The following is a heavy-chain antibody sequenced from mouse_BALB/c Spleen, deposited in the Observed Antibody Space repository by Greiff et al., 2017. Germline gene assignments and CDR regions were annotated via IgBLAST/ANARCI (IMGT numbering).Heavy chain of an antibody. Sequence: EVQLQQSGPGLVKPSQSLSLTCTVTGYSITSDYAWNWIRQFPGNKLEWMGYISYSGSTSYNPSLKSRISITRDTSKNQFFLQLNSVTTEDTATYYCARRPYYYGSSYGYFDVWGAGTTVTVSS. V-gene: IGHV3-2*02. CDR3: ARRPYYYGSSYGYFDV. CDR1: GYSITSDYA. J-gene: IGHJ1*01. CDR2: ISYSGST. D-gene: IGHD1-1*01.